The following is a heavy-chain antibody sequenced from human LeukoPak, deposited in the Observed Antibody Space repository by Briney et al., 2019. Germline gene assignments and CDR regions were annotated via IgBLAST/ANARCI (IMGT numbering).Heavy chain of an antibody. Sequence: PGGSLRLSCAASGFTFSSYWMHWVRQAPGKGLVGFSRINSDGSSTRYADSVKGRFTISRDNAKNTLYLQMNSLRAEDTAVYYCARDRGAYSGSYYVDYWGQGTLVTVSS. CDR3: ARDRGAYSGSYYVDY. V-gene: IGHV3-74*01. CDR2: INSDGSST. J-gene: IGHJ4*02. CDR1: GFTFSSYW. D-gene: IGHD1-26*01.